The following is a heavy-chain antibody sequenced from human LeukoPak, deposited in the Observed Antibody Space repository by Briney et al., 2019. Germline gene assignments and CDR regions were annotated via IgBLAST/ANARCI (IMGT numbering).Heavy chain of an antibody. D-gene: IGHD3-22*01. J-gene: IGHJ3*02. CDR1: GFPFSSYS. CDR2: ISSSSSTI. V-gene: IGHV3-48*04. CDR3: ARDDSSGLGAFDI. Sequence: GGSLRLSCAASGFPFSSYSMNWVRQAPGKGLEWVSYISSSSSTIYYADSVKGRFTISRDNAKNSLYLQMNSLRAEDTAVYYCARDDSSGLGAFDIWGQGTMVTVSS.